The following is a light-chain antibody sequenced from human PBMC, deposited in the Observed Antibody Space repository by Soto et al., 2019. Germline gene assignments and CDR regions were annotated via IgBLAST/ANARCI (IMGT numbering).Light chain of an antibody. Sequence: QSALTQPASVSGSPGQSITISCTGTSSDVGAYNYVSWYQQHPGKAPKLMIYEVTDRPSGVSNRFSGSKSGNTASLTISGLQAEDEADYYCSSYTSSSTVVFRGGTKLTVL. J-gene: IGLJ2*01. CDR1: SSDVGAYNY. CDR3: SSYTSSSTVV. V-gene: IGLV2-14*01. CDR2: EVT.